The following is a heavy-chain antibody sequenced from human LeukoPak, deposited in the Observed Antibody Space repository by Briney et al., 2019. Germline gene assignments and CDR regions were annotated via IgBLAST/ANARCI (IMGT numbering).Heavy chain of an antibody. CDR2: IWHSGTT. CDR3: MGADYGGH. J-gene: IGHJ4*02. D-gene: IGHD4-17*01. Sequence: SETLSLTCTVSGAPIISNNWWSWVRQPPGKGLEWIGEIWHSGTTNYNPSLKSRLTISVDTSSNQISLRLTSVTAADTAVYYCMGADYGGHWGQGTLVTVSS. CDR1: GAPIISNNW. V-gene: IGHV4-4*02.